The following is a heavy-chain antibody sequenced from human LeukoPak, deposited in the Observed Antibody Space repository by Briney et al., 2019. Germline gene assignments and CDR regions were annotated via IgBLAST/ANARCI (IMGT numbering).Heavy chain of an antibody. Sequence: ASVKVSCKASGYTFTSYGISWVRQAPGQGLEWMGWISAYNGNTNYAQMLQGRVTMTTDTSTSTAYMELRSLRSDDTAVYYCARRIYCSSTSCFDYWGQGTLVTVSS. CDR2: ISAYNGNT. CDR3: ARRIYCSSTSCFDY. D-gene: IGHD2-2*01. CDR1: GYTFTSYG. V-gene: IGHV1-18*01. J-gene: IGHJ4*02.